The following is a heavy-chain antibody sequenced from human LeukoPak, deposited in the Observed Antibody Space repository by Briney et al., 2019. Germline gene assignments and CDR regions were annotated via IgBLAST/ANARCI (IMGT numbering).Heavy chain of an antibody. CDR3: ARDYRNGAIDY. J-gene: IGHJ4*02. CDR2: IYENGGTT. V-gene: IGHV3-23*01. Sequence: GGSLRLSCVGSGFAFRSHAMSWVRQAPDKGLEFVSGIYENGGTTYYADSVKGRFSISRDNSKNTLYLQMDSLSAEDTAVYYCARDYRNGAIDYWGQGTLVTVSS. CDR1: GFAFRSHA. D-gene: IGHD1-1*01.